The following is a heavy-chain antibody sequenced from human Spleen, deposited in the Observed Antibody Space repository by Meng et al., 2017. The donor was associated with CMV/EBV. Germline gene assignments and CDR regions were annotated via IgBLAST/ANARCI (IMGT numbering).Heavy chain of an antibody. J-gene: IGHJ4*02. CDR3: ASRGAPGDY. D-gene: IGHD1-14*01. CDR1: GFTFDDYS. CDR2: ISWNGGNI. Sequence: GGSLRLSCAASGFTFDDYSLHWVRQAPGKGLEWVSGISWNGGNIGYADSVKGRFTTSRDNAKNSLYLQMNSLRAEDTALYYCASRGAPGDYWGQGTLVTVSS. V-gene: IGHV3-9*01.